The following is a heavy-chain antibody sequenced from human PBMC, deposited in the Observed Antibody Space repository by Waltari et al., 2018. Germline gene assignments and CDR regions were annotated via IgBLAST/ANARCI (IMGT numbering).Heavy chain of an antibody. CDR1: GFTFSDHY. CDR2: TKNKANRYAT. J-gene: IGHJ4*02. V-gene: IGHV3-72*01. Sequence: EVQLVESGGGLVQPGGSLRLSCVVSGFTFSDHYMDWVRQAPGKVLEWVGRTKNKANRYATEYAASRKGRFIISRDDSKNSLYLQMNSLKTEDTAVYFCTSRHSGSSDYWGQGTLVTVSS. CDR3: TSRHSGSSDY. D-gene: IGHD1-26*01.